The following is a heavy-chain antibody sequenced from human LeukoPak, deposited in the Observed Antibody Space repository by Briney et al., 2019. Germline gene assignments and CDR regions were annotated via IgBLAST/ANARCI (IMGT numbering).Heavy chain of an antibody. CDR3: AKAGLNYYDSSGYYYRVDYYMDV. Sequence: PGGSLRLSCAASGFTFSSYGMHWVRQAPGKGLEWVAVISYDGSNKYYADSVKGRFTISRDNSKNTLYLQMNSLRAEDTAVYYCAKAGLNYYDSSGYYYRVDYYMDVWGKGTTVTVSS. J-gene: IGHJ6*03. D-gene: IGHD3-22*01. CDR2: ISYDGSNK. CDR1: GFTFSSYG. V-gene: IGHV3-30*18.